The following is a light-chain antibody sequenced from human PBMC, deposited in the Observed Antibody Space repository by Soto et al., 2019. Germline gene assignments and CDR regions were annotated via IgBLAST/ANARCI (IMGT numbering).Light chain of an antibody. CDR3: LLSYWGTERV. J-gene: IGLJ1*01. Sequence: QTLLTRDRSLTLSPRLTFTLTYASTIAAATSADYPYRLQQNPGQAPRTLIYAKSNKPSWTPARFSGSPLGGNAALTLSGALSEDEADYYCLLSYWGTERVFGAWPKANVL. CDR1: IAAATSADY. CDR2: AKS. V-gene: IGLV7-46*01.